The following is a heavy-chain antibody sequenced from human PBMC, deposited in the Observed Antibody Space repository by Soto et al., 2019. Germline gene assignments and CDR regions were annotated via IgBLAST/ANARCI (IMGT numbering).Heavy chain of an antibody. CDR1: GFTFSSYA. V-gene: IGHV3-23*01. D-gene: IGHD6-13*01. CDR3: AKPGIAAAGILAGLDY. CDR2: ISGSGGST. J-gene: IGHJ4*02. Sequence: PGGSLRLSCAASGFTFSSYAMSWVRQAPGKGLEWVSAISGSGGSTYYADSVKGRFTISRDNSKNTLYLQMNSLRAEDTAVYYCAKPGIAAAGILAGLDYRGQGTLVTVPS.